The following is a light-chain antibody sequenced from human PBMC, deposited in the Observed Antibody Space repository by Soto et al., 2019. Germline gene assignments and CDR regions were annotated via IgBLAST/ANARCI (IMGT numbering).Light chain of an antibody. J-gene: IGKJ2*03. CDR1: QSLTSNY. CDR3: QQYGSSPIYS. V-gene: IGKV3-20*01. CDR2: GAS. Sequence: EIVLTQSPGTLSLSPGERATLSCRASQSLTSNYLAWYQQKPGQAPRLLIYGASSRATGIPDRFSGSGFGTDFTLTISRLEPEDFAVYYCQQYGSSPIYSFGQGTKLEIK.